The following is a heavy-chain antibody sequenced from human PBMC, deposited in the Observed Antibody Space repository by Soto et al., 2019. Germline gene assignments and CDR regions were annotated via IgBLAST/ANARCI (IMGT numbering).Heavy chain of an antibody. V-gene: IGHV4-31*03. D-gene: IGHD2-15*01. CDR3: ARVVVVVAATHFDY. Sequence: SETLSLTCTVSGGSISSGGYYWSWIRQHPGKGLEWIGYIYYSGSTYYNPSLKSRVTISVDTSKNQFSLKLSSVTAADTAVYYCARVVVVVAATHFDYWGQGTLVTVSS. J-gene: IGHJ4*02. CDR2: IYYSGST. CDR1: GGSISSGGYY.